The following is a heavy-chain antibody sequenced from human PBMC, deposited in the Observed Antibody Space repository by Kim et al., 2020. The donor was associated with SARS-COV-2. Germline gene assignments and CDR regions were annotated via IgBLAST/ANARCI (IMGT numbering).Heavy chain of an antibody. Sequence: GGSLRLSCAASGFTFSSYEMNWVRQAPGKGLEWVSYIRSGGITINYADSVKGRFTISRDNSKNSLYLQMNSLRVEDMGVYYCATDVLAPLRFDPWGEGTPAAASS. J-gene: IGHJ5*02. V-gene: IGHV3-48*03. CDR2: IRSGGITI. CDR1: GFTFSSYE. CDR3: ATDVLAPLRFDP.